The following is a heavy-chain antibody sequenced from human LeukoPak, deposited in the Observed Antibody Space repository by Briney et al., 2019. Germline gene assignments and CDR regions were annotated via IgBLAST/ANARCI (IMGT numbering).Heavy chain of an antibody. Sequence: PGGSLRLSCAASGFTFSTYWMSWVRQAPGKGLEWVANIKQDGSEKYYVDSVRGRFTISRDNAKKSLYLRMNSLRGEDTAVYYCARGGQSLITGAMARSWGQGTLVTVSS. CDR1: GFTFSTYW. CDR2: IKQDGSEK. V-gene: IGHV3-7*05. CDR3: ARGGQSLITGAMARS. J-gene: IGHJ4*02. D-gene: IGHD1-20*01.